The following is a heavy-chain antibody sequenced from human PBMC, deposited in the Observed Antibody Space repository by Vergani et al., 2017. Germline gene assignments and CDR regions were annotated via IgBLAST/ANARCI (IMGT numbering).Heavy chain of an antibody. CDR2: IIPIFGTA. J-gene: IGHJ6*02. V-gene: IGHV1-69*01. CDR1: GGTFSSYA. Sequence: QVQLVQSGAEVKKPGSSVKVSCKASGGTFSSYAISWVRQAPGQGLEWMGGIIPIFGTANYAQKFQGRVTITADESTSTAYMELSSLRSEDTAVYYCARGARGLEGPYYDSSGYAKYYYYGMDVWGQGTTVTVSS. CDR3: ARGARGLEGPYYDSSGYAKYYYYGMDV. D-gene: IGHD3-22*01.